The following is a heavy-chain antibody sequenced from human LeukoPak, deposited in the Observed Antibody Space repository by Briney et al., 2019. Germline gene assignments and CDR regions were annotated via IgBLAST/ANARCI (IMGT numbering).Heavy chain of an antibody. CDR1: GGSFGGCY. V-gene: IGHV4-34*01. CDR3: ARRRSAGFFDY. Sequence: SETLSLTCGVYGGSFGGCYWSWIRQPPGKGLEWIGEINHSGSTNYNPSLKSRVTTSVDTSKNQFSLKLSSVTAADTAVYYCARRRSAGFFDYWGQGTQVTASP. CDR2: INHSGST. J-gene: IGHJ4*02. D-gene: IGHD1-14*01.